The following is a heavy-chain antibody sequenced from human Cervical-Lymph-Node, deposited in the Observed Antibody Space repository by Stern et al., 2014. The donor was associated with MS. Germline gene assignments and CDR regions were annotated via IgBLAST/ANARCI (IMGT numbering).Heavy chain of an antibody. J-gene: IGHJ4*02. V-gene: IGHV3-21*01. Sequence: EVQLVESGGGLVKPGGSLRLSCAASGFTFSSYSMNWVRQAPGKGLEWVSSISSSSSYIYYADSVKGRFTISRDNAKNSLYLQMNSLRAEDTAVYYCARDLRGSSWYDYWGQGTLVTVSS. CDR3: ARDLRGSSWYDY. CDR1: GFTFSSYS. CDR2: ISSSSSYI. D-gene: IGHD6-13*01.